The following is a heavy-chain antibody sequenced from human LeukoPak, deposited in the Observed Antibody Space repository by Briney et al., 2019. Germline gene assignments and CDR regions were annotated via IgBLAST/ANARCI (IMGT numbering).Heavy chain of an antibody. CDR2: ISGSGGST. V-gene: IGHV3-23*01. CDR1: GFTFNSYA. J-gene: IGHJ1*01. D-gene: IGHD6-13*01. CDR3: AKDSSSWFGTPTWYFQH. Sequence: GGSLRLSCAASGFTFNSYAMSWVRQAPGKGLEWVSAISGSGGSTYYADSVKGRFTISRDNSKNTLYLQMNSLRAEDTAVYYCAKDSSSWFGTPTWYFQHWGQGTLDTVSS.